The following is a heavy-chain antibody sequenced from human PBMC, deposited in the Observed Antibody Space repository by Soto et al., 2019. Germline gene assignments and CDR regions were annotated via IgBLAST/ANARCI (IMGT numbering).Heavy chain of an antibody. CDR2: IYTSGGT. D-gene: IGHD1-7*01. J-gene: IGHJ5*02. V-gene: IGHV4-4*07. Sequence: QVQLQESGPGLVKPSETLSLTCTVSGGSISSYYWSWIRQPAGKGLEWIGRIYTSGGTNYNPSLKSRVTLQVDTSKKQFSLKLTSVTAADTAVYYCARERTPLNWFDPWGQGTLVTVSS. CDR1: GGSISSYY. CDR3: ARERTPLNWFDP.